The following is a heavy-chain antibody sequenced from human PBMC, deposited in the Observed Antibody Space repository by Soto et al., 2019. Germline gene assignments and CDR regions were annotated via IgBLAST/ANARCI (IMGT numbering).Heavy chain of an antibody. J-gene: IGHJ4*02. D-gene: IGHD3-10*01. CDR2: INHSGST. CDR1: GGSFSGYY. Sequence: SETLSLTCAVYGGSFSGYYWSWIRQPPGKGLEWIGEINHSGSTNYNPSLKSRVTISVDTSKNQFSLKLSSVTAADTAVYYCAREVGSGSYYRTLFDYWGQGTLVTVSS. CDR3: AREVGSGSYYRTLFDY. V-gene: IGHV4-34*01.